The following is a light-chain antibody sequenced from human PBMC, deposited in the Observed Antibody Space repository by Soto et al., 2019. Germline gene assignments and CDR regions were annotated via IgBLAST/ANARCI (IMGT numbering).Light chain of an antibody. V-gene: IGKV3-20*01. CDR2: VAS. Sequence: EMVLTQSPCTLSLSQGETATLSCRASQSVSSSYLAWYQQKPGQAPRLLIYVASIRATSLPDRFRGRGSGTDITLTISRLEPDDFAVYYCKQYGCSPRTFVGGTKVDIK. J-gene: IGKJ4*01. CDR3: KQYGCSPRT. CDR1: QSVSSSY.